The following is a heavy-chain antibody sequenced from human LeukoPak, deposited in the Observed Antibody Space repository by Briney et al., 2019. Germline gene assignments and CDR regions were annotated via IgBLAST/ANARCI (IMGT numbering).Heavy chain of an antibody. CDR1: GGSISSYY. CDR3: ARAEPMVRGVIGSGAEYFQH. V-gene: IGHV4-59*01. J-gene: IGHJ1*01. Sequence: SETLSLTCTVSGGSISSYYWSWIRQPPGKGLEWIGYIYYSGSTNYNPSLKSRVTISVDTSKNQFSLKLSSVTAADTAVYYCARAEPMVRGVIGSGAEYFQHWGQGTLVTVSS. CDR2: IYYSGST. D-gene: IGHD3-10*01.